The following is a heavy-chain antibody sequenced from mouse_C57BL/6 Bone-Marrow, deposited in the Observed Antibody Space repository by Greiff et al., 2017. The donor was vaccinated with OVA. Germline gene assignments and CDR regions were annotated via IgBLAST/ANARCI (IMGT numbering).Heavy chain of an antibody. CDR2: IYPGSGST. D-gene: IGHD1-3*01. V-gene: IGHV1-55*01. CDR1: GYTFTSYW. J-gene: IGHJ3*01. Sequence: QVQLQQPGPGLVKPAASVTISCNASGYTFTSYWLTWVKQRPGQGLEWIGDIYPGSGSTNYNEKFKSKSTLTVDTSSSTSYMQLTCLTSEDSAVYCCTRLNNSLDDWGQGTLVTVSA. CDR3: TRLNNSLDD.